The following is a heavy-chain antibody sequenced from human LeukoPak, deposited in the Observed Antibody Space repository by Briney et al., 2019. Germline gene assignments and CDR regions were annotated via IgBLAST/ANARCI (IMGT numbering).Heavy chain of an antibody. Sequence: GGSLRLSCAASGFTFSSYGMHWVRQAPGKGLEWVAVIWYDGSNKYYADSVKGRFTISRDNSKNTLYLQMNSLRAEDTAVYYCARSRGSYYYDSSGSLTPLDYWGQGTLVTVSS. CDR1: GFTFSSYG. J-gene: IGHJ4*02. D-gene: IGHD3-22*01. CDR3: ARSRGSYYYDSSGSLTPLDY. CDR2: IWYDGSNK. V-gene: IGHV3-33*01.